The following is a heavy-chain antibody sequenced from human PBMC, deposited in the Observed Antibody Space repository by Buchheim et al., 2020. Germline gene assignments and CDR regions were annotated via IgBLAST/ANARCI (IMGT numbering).Heavy chain of an antibody. Sequence: QVQLVESGGGVVQPGRSLRLSCAASGFTFSSYGMHWVRQAPGKGLEWVAVISYDGNNKYYADSVKGRFTIYRDNSKNTLYLQMNSLRAEDTAVYYCAKDRGAGRWDDGYYYGMDVWGQGTT. CDR3: AKDRGAGRWDDGYYYGMDV. J-gene: IGHJ6*02. CDR2: ISYDGNNK. D-gene: IGHD1-26*01. CDR1: GFTFSSYG. V-gene: IGHV3-30*18.